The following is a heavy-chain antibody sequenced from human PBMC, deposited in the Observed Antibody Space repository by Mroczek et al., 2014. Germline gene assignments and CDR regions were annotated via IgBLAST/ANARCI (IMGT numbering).Heavy chain of an antibody. CDR2: IIPIFGTA. V-gene: IGHV1-69*01. CDR1: GGTFSSYA. D-gene: IGHD4-23*01. Sequence: QVQLVESGAEVKKPGSSVKVSCKASGGTFSSYAISWVRQAPGQGLEWMGGIIPIFGTANYAQKFQGRVTITADESTSTAYMELSSLRSEDTAVYYCARLVVTPRLHYFDYWGQGTLVTVSS. J-gene: IGHJ4*02. CDR3: ARLVVTPRLHYFDY.